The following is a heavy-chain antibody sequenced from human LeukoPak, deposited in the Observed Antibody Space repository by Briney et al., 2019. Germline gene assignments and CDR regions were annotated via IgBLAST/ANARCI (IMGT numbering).Heavy chain of an antibody. J-gene: IGHJ3*02. CDR2: IRYDGSNK. CDR1: GFTFSSYG. CDR3: AREQWLSPDAFDI. D-gene: IGHD3-22*01. Sequence: GGSLRLSCAASGFTFSSYGMHWVRQAPGKGLEWVAFIRYDGSNKYYADSVKGRFTISRDNSKNTLYLQMNSLRAEDTAVYYCAREQWLSPDAFDIWGQGTVVSVSS. V-gene: IGHV3-30*02.